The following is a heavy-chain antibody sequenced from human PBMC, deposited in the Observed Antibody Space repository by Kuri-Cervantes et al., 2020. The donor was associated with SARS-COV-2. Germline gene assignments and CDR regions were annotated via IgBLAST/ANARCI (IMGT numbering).Heavy chain of an antibody. CDR3: TKDDFWSGYSDY. CDR2: ISYDGSNK. J-gene: IGHJ4*02. D-gene: IGHD3-3*01. Sequence: GESLKIYCAASGFTVSSYAMRWVRQAPGKGLEWVAVISYDGSNKYYADSVKGRFTISRDNSKNTLYLQMNSLRAEDTAVYYCTKDDFWSGYSDYWGQGTLVTVSS. V-gene: IGHV3-30-3*02. CDR1: GFTVSSYA.